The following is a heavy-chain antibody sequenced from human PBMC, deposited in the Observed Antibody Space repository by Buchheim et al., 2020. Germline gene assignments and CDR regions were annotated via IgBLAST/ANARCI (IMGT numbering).Heavy chain of an antibody. CDR3: ARDWCIRDGSSSSAY. V-gene: IGHV1-46*03. Sequence: QVQLVQSGAEVKKPGASVKGSCKASGYTFTSYYMHWVRQAPGQGLEWMGIINPSGGSTSYAQKFQGRVTMTRDTSTSTVYMVLSSLRSEDTAVYYCARDWCIRDGSSSSAYWVQATL. J-gene: IGHJ4*02. CDR1: GYTFTSYY. D-gene: IGHD2-8*01. CDR2: INPSGGST.